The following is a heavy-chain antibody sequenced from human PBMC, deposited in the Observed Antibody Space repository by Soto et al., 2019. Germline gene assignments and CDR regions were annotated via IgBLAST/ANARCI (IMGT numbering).Heavy chain of an antibody. Sequence: LRLSCAASGFTFSSYWMSWVRQAPGKGLEWVANIKQDGSEKYYVDSVKGRFTISRDNAKNSLYLQMNSLRAEDTAVYYCARAEWELLEPNVDYWGQGTLVTVSS. CDR2: IKQDGSEK. D-gene: IGHD1-26*01. V-gene: IGHV3-7*04. CDR1: GFTFSSYW. CDR3: ARAEWELLEPNVDY. J-gene: IGHJ4*02.